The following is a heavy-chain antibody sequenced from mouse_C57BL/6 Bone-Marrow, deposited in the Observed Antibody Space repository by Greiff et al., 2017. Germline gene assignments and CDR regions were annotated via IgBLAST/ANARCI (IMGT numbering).Heavy chain of an antibody. CDR1: GYSITSGYY. Sequence: EVQLQQSGPGLVKPSQSLYLTCSVTGYSITSGYYWNWIRQFPGNKLEWMGYISYDGSNNYNPSLKNRISITRYTSKNQFFLKLKSVTTEDTATYYCARREYGSFFARDYWGQGTSVTVSS. CDR3: ARREYGSFFARDY. D-gene: IGHD1-1*01. V-gene: IGHV3-6*01. CDR2: ISYDGSN. J-gene: IGHJ4*01.